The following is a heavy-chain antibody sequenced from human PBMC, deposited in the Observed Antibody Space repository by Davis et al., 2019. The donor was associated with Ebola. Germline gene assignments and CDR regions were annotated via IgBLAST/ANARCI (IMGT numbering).Heavy chain of an antibody. CDR1: GFTFSSYG. CDR2: ISYDGSNK. V-gene: IGHV3-30*18. J-gene: IGHJ3*02. Sequence: GESLKISCAASGFTFSSYGMHWVRQAPGKGLEWVAVISYDGSNKYYADSVKGRFTISRDNSKNTLYLQMNSLRAEDTALYYCAKESYCSGGSCYPEYAFDIWGQGTMVTVSS. CDR3: AKESYCSGGSCYPEYAFDI. D-gene: IGHD2-15*01.